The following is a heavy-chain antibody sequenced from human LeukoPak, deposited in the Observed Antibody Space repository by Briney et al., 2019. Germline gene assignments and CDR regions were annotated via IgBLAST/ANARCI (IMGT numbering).Heavy chain of an antibody. CDR2: IYSGGTT. V-gene: IGHV3-53*01. CDR1: GFTVSRNY. J-gene: IGHJ4*02. Sequence: GGSLRLSCAASGFTVSRNYMNWVRQAPGKGLEWVSLIYSGGTTYHADSVKGRFTISRDNSKNTLYLQMNSLRAEDTAVYYCARADSGNYLTYWGQGTLVTVSS. D-gene: IGHD1-26*01. CDR3: ARADSGNYLTY.